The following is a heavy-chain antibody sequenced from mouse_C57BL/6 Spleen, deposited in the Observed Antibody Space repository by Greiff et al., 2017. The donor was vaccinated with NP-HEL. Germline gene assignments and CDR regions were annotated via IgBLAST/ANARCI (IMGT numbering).Heavy chain of an antibody. CDR2: IWSGGST. CDR3: ARKGDDGYHGYFDV. D-gene: IGHD2-3*01. J-gene: IGHJ1*03. Sequence: VQLQQSGPGLVQPSQSLSITCTVSGFSLTSYGVHWVRQSPGKGLEWLGVIWSGGSTDYNAAFISRLSISKDNSKSQVFFKMNSLQADDTAIYYCARKGDDGYHGYFDVWGTGTTVTVSS. CDR1: GFSLTSYG. V-gene: IGHV2-2*01.